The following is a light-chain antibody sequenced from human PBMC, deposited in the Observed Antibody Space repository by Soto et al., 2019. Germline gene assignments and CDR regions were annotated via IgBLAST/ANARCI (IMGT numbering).Light chain of an antibody. Sequence: DIQMTQSPSSLSASVGDRVTITCRASQSISNSLNWYQQKAGQAPKLLISAASSLQSGVPSRFSGGGSGTDFTLTISSLQPEDFATYYCQQTYTALITFGQGTRLDIK. CDR3: QQTYTALIT. J-gene: IGKJ5*01. V-gene: IGKV1-39*01. CDR1: QSISNS. CDR2: AAS.